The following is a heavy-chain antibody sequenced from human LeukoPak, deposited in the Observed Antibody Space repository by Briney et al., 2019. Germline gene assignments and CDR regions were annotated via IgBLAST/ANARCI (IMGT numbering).Heavy chain of an antibody. CDR3: ARTTFRGSYGGDAFDI. J-gene: IGHJ3*02. CDR2: IKQDGSEK. Sequence: GGSLRLSCAASGFTFSSYWMSWVRQAPGKGLEWVANIKQDGSEKYYVDSVKGRFTISRDNAKNSLYLQMNSLRAEDTAVYYCARTTFRGSYGGDAFDIWGQGTMVTVSS. D-gene: IGHD1-26*01. V-gene: IGHV3-7*03. CDR1: GFTFSSYW.